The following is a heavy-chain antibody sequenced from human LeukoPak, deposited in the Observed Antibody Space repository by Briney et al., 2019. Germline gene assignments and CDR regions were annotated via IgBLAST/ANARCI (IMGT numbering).Heavy chain of an antibody. J-gene: IGHJ4*02. CDR2: IYYSGST. D-gene: IGHD4-17*01. CDR1: GGSISSSSYY. V-gene: IGHV4-39*01. CDR3: ARQGVPGYGDYPLDY. Sequence: PSETLSLTCTVPGGSISSSSYYWGWIRQPPGKGLEWIGSIYYSGSTYYNPSLKSRVTISVDTSKNQFSLKLSSVTAADTAVYYCARQGVPGYGDYPLDYWGQGTLVTVSS.